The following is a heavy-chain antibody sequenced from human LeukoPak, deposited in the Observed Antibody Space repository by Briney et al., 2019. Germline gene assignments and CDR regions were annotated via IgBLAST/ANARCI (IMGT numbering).Heavy chain of an antibody. J-gene: IGHJ4*02. CDR3: ARAYSSSWRGYYFDY. D-gene: IGHD6-13*01. CDR2: IIPIFGTA. V-gene: IGHV1-69*05. Sequence: SVKVSCKASGGTFSSYAISWVRQAPGQGLEWMGGIIPIFGTANYAQRFQGRVTITTDESTSTAYMELSSLRSEDTAVYYCARAYSSSWRGYYFDYWGQGTLVTVSS. CDR1: GGTFSSYA.